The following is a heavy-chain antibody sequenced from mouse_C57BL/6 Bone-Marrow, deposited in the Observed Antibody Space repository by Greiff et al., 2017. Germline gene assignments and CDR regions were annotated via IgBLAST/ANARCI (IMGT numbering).Heavy chain of an antibody. J-gene: IGHJ4*01. CDR2: ISSGGDYI. CDR3: TRDHTIVTPYYARDY. V-gene: IGHV5-9-1*02. D-gene: IGHD2-5*01. Sequence: EVKVVESGEGLVKPGGSLKLSCAASGFTFSSYAMSWVRQTPEKRLEWVAYISSGGDYIYYADTVKGRFTISRDNARNTLYLQMSSLKSEDTAMYYCTRDHTIVTPYYARDYWGQGTSVTVSS. CDR1: GFTFSSYA.